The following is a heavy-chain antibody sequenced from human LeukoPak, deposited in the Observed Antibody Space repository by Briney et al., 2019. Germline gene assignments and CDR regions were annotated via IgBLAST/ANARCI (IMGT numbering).Heavy chain of an antibody. CDR3: CHSLSGRTGAFDI. Sequence: SQTLSLTCAISGDSVSSNSAAWNWIRQSPSGGLEWLGRTYYRSKWYNYYAVSVKSRIPISPDTSKNQFSLQLDSVTPEDTPVYYCCHSLSGRTGAFDIWGRGTAVTVSS. CDR2: TYYRSKWYN. J-gene: IGHJ3*02. CDR1: GDSVSSNSAA. D-gene: IGHD2-21*01. V-gene: IGHV6-1*01.